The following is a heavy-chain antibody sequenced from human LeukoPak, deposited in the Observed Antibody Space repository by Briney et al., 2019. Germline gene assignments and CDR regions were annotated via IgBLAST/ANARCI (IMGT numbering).Heavy chain of an antibody. CDR3: ARDFPENYYDSSDGYNWFDP. D-gene: IGHD3-22*01. CDR2: ISYDGSNK. J-gene: IGHJ5*02. Sequence: PGGSLRLSCAASGFTFSSYAMHWVRQAPGKGLEWVAVISYDGSNKYYADSVKGRFTISRDNSKNTLYLQMNSLRAEDTAVYYCARDFPENYYDSSDGYNWFDPWGQGTLVTVSS. V-gene: IGHV3-30*04. CDR1: GFTFSSYA.